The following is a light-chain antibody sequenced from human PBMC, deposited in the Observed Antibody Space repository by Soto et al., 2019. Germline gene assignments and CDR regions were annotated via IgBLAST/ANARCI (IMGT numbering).Light chain of an antibody. CDR2: SNN. V-gene: IGLV1-44*01. J-gene: IGLJ2*01. Sequence: QSVLTQPPSASGTPGQRVTISCSGSSSNIGSNTVNWYQQLPGTAPKLLLYSNNQRPSGVPDRFSGSKSGTSDSLAISGLQSEDEADYYCAAWDDSLNGVVFGGGTKVTVL. CDR1: SSNIGSNT. CDR3: AAWDDSLNGVV.